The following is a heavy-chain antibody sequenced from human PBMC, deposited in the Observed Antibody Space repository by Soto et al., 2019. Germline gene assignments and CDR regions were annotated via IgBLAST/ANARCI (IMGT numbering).Heavy chain of an antibody. Sequence: ASVKVSCYASGYSFTNNDVSWVRQATGQGLECMGWMNPGSGDTGYAQKFQGRVTMTRDISIATAYMELSSLRSDDTAIYYCARMETFGSLNWFDPWGQGTLVTVYS. D-gene: IGHD3-16*01. CDR3: ARMETFGSLNWFDP. J-gene: IGHJ5*02. CDR2: MNPGSGDT. V-gene: IGHV1-8*01. CDR1: GYSFTNND.